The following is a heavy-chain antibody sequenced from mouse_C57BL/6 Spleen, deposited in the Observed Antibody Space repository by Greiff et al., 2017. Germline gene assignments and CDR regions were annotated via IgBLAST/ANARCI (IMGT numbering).Heavy chain of an antibody. D-gene: IGHD1-1*01. CDR1: GYTFTSYW. CDR3: ARSGDYYGSRRYFDY. Sequence: QVQLQQPGAELVRPGTSVKLSCKASGYTFTSYWMHWVKQRPGQGLEWIGVIDPSDSYTNYNQKFKGKATLTVDTSSSTAYMQLSSLTSEDSAVYYCARSGDYYGSRRYFDYWGQGTTLTVSS. V-gene: IGHV1-59*01. CDR2: IDPSDSYT. J-gene: IGHJ2*01.